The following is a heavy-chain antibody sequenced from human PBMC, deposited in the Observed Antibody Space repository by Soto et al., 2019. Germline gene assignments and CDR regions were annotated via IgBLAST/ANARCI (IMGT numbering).Heavy chain of an antibody. CDR1: GFTCSGFG. V-gene: IGHV3-33*08. CDR3: ARLNRDFWSGYFDY. D-gene: IGHD3-3*01. CDR2: IWYDGSNK. Sequence: SQRLPYAASGFTCSGFGMHWVRQTPSKGLEWVAVIWYDGSNKYYADSVKGRFTISRDNSKNTLYLQMNSLRAEDTAVYYCARLNRDFWSGYFDYWGQGTLVTVSS. J-gene: IGHJ4*02.